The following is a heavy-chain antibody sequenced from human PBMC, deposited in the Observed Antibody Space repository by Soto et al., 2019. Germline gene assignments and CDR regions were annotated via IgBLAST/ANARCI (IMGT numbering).Heavy chain of an antibody. V-gene: IGHV4-31*03. CDR1: DGSIRSRGDY. Sequence: TKYRTPPVSDGSIRSRGDYRSRIRQHPGKGQEWIGYIDYSGSTFYNPSLKSRLRMSVCTSKNQFSLELTSVTAADTAVDYCARSAHGDVFDSWGQGSLVTVFS. J-gene: IGHJ4*02. CDR3: ARSAHGDVFDS. D-gene: IGHD7-27*01. CDR2: IDYSGST.